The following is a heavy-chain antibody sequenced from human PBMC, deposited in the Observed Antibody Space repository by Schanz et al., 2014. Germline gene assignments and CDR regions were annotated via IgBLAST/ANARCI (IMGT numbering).Heavy chain of an antibody. Sequence: DVQLVESGGGLVQPGGSLRLSCAASGFSFGTYAMSWVRQAPGKRLLWVSSISGTGGDDTYYADSVKGRFTISRDNSKNTLSLQMNSLRVEETAIYYCAKDISDTSGKNGYWGQGTLVTVSS. V-gene: IGHV3-23*04. D-gene: IGHD3-22*01. CDR3: AKDISDTSGKNGY. J-gene: IGHJ4*02. CDR2: ISGTGGDDT. CDR1: GFSFGTYA.